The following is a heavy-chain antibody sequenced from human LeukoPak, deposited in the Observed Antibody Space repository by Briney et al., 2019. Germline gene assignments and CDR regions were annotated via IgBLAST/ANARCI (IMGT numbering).Heavy chain of an antibody. J-gene: IGHJ4*02. CDR3: ARQYRGSYFSDS. V-gene: IGHV4-39*01. D-gene: IGHD1-26*01. Sequence: PSETLSLTCTVSGGSISSRSHSCAWIRQPPGKGLEWIGNIYYSGSAYYNVALKSRVTMSVDTSTNQFSLRLSSLTAADTAVYYCARQYRGSYFSDSWGPGTLVTVSS. CDR1: GGSISSRSHS. CDR2: IYYSGSA.